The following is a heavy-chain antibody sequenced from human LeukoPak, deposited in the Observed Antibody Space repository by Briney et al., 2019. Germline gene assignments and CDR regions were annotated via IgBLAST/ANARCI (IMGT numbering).Heavy chain of an antibody. CDR3: ARAPTGSYGPTDY. CDR1: GGSISSYY. D-gene: IGHD3-10*01. Sequence: TPSETLSLTCTVSGGSISSYYWSWIRQPPGKGLEWIGYIYGGSTNHNPSLKSRVTISIDTSKNQFSLKLSSVTAADTAVYYCARAPTGSYGPTDYWGQGTLVTVSP. J-gene: IGHJ4*02. CDR2: IYGGST. V-gene: IGHV4-59*01.